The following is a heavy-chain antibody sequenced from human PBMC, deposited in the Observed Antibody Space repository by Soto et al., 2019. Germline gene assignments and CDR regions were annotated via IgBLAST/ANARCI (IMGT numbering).Heavy chain of an antibody. Sequence: GGSLRLSCAASGFTFSSYAMHWVRQAPGKGLEWVAVISYDGSNKYYADSVKGRFTISRDNSKNTLYLQMNSLRAEDMAVYYCARAVGGVNGYCTNGVCYTGYGKTHYYYYGMDVWGQGTTVTVSS. CDR3: ARAVGGVNGYCTNGVCYTGYGKTHYYYYGMDV. V-gene: IGHV3-30-3*01. CDR1: GFTFSSYA. D-gene: IGHD2-8*01. CDR2: ISYDGSNK. J-gene: IGHJ6*02.